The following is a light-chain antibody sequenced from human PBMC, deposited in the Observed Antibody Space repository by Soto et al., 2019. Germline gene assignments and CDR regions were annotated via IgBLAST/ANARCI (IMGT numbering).Light chain of an antibody. V-gene: IGLV2-14*01. CDR3: TSYTRDTALV. Sequence: QSVLTQPASVSGSPGQSITISCTGTSSDVGTSNSVSWYQHHPGKAPKFIIYEASNRPSGVSNRFSGSKSGSTASLTISGLQAVDEADYHCTSYTRDTALVFGTGTKVTVL. CDR2: EAS. J-gene: IGLJ1*01. CDR1: SSDVGTSNS.